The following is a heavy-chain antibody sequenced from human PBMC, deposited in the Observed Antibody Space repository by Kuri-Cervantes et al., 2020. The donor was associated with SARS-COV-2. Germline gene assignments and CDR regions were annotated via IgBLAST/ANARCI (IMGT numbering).Heavy chain of an antibody. D-gene: IGHD2-8*01. CDR2: ISANNGST. V-gene: IGHV1-18*04. CDR3: ARDRAVYAFTPHSDMDV. CDR1: ADTFTSHG. Sequence: ASVKVSCKASADTFTSHGISWVRQAPGQGLEWMGWISANNGSTNYAPKLQGRVIMTTDTSTSTTYMELRSLRSDDTAVYYCARDRAVYAFTPHSDMDVWGQGTTVTVSS. J-gene: IGHJ6*02.